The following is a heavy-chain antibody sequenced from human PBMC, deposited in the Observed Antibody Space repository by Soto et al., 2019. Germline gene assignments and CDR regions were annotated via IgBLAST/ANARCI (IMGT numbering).Heavy chain of an antibody. J-gene: IGHJ6*02. D-gene: IGHD6-19*01. Sequence: GESLKISCKGSGYSFTSYWIGWVRQMPGKGLEWMGIIYPGDSDTRYSPPFQGQVTISADKSISTAYLQWSSLKASDTAMYYWARHKAVAGNLYYYYGMDVWGQGTTVTVSS. CDR1: GYSFTSYW. CDR3: ARHKAVAGNLYYYYGMDV. CDR2: IYPGDSDT. V-gene: IGHV5-51*01.